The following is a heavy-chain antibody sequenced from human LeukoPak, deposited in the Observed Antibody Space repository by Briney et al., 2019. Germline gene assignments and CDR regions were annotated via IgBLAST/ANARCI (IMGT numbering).Heavy chain of an antibody. D-gene: IGHD5-18*01. J-gene: IGHJ6*03. Sequence: PSETLSLTCAVYGGSFSGYYWSWIRQPPGKGLEWIGEINHGGSTNYNPSLKSRVTISVDTSKNQFSLKLSSVTAADTAVYYCARTPRGYSLTVGFSWYMDVWGKGTTVTVSS. CDR2: INHGGST. CDR3: ARTPRGYSLTVGFSWYMDV. CDR1: GGSFSGYY. V-gene: IGHV4-34*01.